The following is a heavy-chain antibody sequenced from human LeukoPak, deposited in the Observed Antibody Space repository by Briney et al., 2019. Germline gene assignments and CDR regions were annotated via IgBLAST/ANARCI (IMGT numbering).Heavy chain of an antibody. V-gene: IGHV4-59*08. J-gene: IGHJ3*02. CDR1: GGSISSYY. Sequence: PSETLSLTCTVSGGSISSYYWSWIRQPPGKGLEWIGYIYYSGSTNYNPSLKSRVTISVDTSKNQFSLKLSSVTAADTAVYYCARRPYYYGSGSYSNAFDIWGQGTMVTVSS. CDR3: ARRPYYYGSGSYSNAFDI. CDR2: IYYSGST. D-gene: IGHD3-10*01.